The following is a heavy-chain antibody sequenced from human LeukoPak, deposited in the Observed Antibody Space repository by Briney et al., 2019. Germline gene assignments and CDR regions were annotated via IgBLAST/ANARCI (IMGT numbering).Heavy chain of an antibody. CDR1: GYTFTSYY. CDR3: ARGGSYYDY. V-gene: IGHV1-46*01. J-gene: IGHJ4*02. Sequence: ASVKVSCKASGYTFTSYYMHWVRQAPGQGLEWMGIINPSGGSTNYAQKFQGRVAMTTDTSTSTAYMELRSLRSDDTAVYYCARGGSYYDYWGQGTLVTVSS. CDR2: INPSGGST. D-gene: IGHD1-26*01.